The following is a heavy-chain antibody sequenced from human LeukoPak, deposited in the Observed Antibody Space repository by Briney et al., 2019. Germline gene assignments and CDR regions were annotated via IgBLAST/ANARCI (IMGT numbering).Heavy chain of an antibody. CDR1: GFTFSDYY. Sequence: GGSLRLSCAASGFTFSDYYMSLIRQAPGKGLEWVSYISSSGSTISYADSVKGRFTISRDNAKNSLYLQMNSLRAEDTAVYYCARAGSGWSPHAFDIWGQGTMVTVSS. V-gene: IGHV3-11*04. CDR3: ARAGSGWSPHAFDI. J-gene: IGHJ3*02. D-gene: IGHD6-19*01. CDR2: ISSSGSTI.